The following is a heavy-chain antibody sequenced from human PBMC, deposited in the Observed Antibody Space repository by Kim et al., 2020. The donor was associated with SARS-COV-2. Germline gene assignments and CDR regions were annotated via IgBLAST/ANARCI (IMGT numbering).Heavy chain of an antibody. CDR2: IYPGDSDT. CDR3: ATHPRNRGYYGMDV. Sequence: GESLKISCRGSGYSFTTYWLGWVRQMPGKGLEWMGIIYPGDSDTRYSPSFQGQVTISADNSISTAYLQWSSRKASDTAMYYCATHPRNRGYYGMDVWGQGTTVTVAS. J-gene: IGHJ6*02. V-gene: IGHV5-51*01. CDR1: GYSFTTYW.